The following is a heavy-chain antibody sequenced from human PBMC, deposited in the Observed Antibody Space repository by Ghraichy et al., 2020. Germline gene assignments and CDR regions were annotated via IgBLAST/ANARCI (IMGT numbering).Heavy chain of an antibody. CDR1: GFVFRTFG. CDR2: IEFDGHIK. CDR3: AKPLVDTAPRHFDS. V-gene: IGHV3-30*02. Sequence: GGSLRLSCAASGFVFRTFGMYWVRQAPGKGLEWVAFIEFDGHIKYYSDSVRGRFTVSRDNSMNTLYLQMDSLTTADTAVYFCAKPLVDTAPRHFDSWGQGILVTVSS. D-gene: IGHD5-18*01. J-gene: IGHJ4*02.